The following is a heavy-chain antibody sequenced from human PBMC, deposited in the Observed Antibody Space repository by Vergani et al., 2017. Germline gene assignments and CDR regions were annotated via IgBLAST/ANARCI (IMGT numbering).Heavy chain of an antibody. V-gene: IGHV4-59*01. J-gene: IGHJ4*02. D-gene: IGHD4-11*01. Sequence: QVQLQESGPGLVKPSETLSLTCTVSGGSISSYYWSWIRQPPGKGLEWIGYIYYSGRTNYNPSLKSRVTISVDTSKNQFSLKLSSVTAADTAVYYCARDTGFFDYWGQGTLVTVSS. CDR2: IYYSGRT. CDR3: ARDTGFFDY. CDR1: GGSISSYY.